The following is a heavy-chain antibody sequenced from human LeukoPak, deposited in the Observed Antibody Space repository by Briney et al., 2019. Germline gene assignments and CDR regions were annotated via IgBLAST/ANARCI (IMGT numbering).Heavy chain of an antibody. V-gene: IGHV4-59*01. CDR1: GGSISSYY. J-gene: IGHJ4*02. CDR2: IYYSGST. Sequence: SETLSLTCTVSGGSISSYYWSWIRQPPGKGLEWIGCIYYSGSTNYNPSLKSRVTISVDTSKNQFSLKLSSVTAADTAVYYCARGPTSGWYRYFDYWGQGTLVTVSS. CDR3: ARGPTSGWYRYFDY. D-gene: IGHD6-19*01.